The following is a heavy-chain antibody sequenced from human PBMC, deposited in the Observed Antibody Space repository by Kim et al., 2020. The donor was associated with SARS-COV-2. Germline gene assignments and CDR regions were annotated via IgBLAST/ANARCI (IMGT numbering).Heavy chain of an antibody. CDR2: ISWDGGSK. Sequence: GGSLRLSCEVSGLTFDDCTMQWVRQGPGKGLQWVSLISWDGGSKYYGDSVKGRFTISRDNSKNSLFLEMNSLRPEDTAIYYCSCDYNDYGRFDYWGRGT. CDR1: GLTFDDCT. J-gene: IGHJ4*02. V-gene: IGHV3-43*01. D-gene: IGHD4-17*01. CDR3: SCDYNDYGRFDY.